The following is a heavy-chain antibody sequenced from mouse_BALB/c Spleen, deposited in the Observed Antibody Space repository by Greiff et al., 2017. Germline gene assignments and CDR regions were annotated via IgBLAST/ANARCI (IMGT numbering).Heavy chain of an antibody. Sequence: EVHLVESGGGLVKPGGSLKLSCAASGFAFSSYDMSWVRQTPEKRLEWVAYISSGGGSTYYPDTVKGRFTISRDNAKNTLYLQMSSLKSEDTAMYYCARHDGYYAFAYWGQGTLVTVSA. D-gene: IGHD2-3*01. CDR3: ARHDGYYAFAY. CDR1: GFAFSSYD. V-gene: IGHV5-12-1*01. CDR2: ISSGGGST. J-gene: IGHJ3*01.